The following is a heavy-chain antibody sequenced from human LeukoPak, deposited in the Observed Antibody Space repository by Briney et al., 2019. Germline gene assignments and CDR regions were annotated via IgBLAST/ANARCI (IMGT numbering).Heavy chain of an antibody. V-gene: IGHV3-74*01. CDR1: GLTFRSYW. J-gene: IGHJ4*02. CDR2: INSDGSST. CDR3: ARDLGRDGYFDY. D-gene: IGHD5-24*01. Sequence: GGSLRLSFASSGLTFRSYWMHWVRQAPGKGLVWVSRINSDGSSTSYADSVKGRLTISRDNAKNTLYLQMNSLRAEDTAVYYCARDLGRDGYFDYWGQGTLVTVSS.